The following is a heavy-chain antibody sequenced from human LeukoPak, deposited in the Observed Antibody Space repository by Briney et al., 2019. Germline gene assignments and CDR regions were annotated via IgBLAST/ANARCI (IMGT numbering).Heavy chain of an antibody. V-gene: IGHV4-34*01. D-gene: IGHD3-10*01. J-gene: IGHJ6*02. CDR3: ASSGSGFGEFYYYYGMDV. CDR2: INHSGST. CDR1: GGSFSGYY. Sequence: PSETLSLTCAVYGGSFSGYYWSWIRQPPGKGLEWIGEINHSGSTNYNPSLKSRVIISVDTSKNQFSLKLSSVTAADTAVYYCASSGSGFGEFYYYYGMDVWGQGTTVTVSS.